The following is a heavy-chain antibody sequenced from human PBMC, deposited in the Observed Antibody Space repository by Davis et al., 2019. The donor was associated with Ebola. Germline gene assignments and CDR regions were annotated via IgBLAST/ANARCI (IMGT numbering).Heavy chain of an antibody. CDR3: AREGRVQGLISAGRDV. V-gene: IGHV1-3*01. Sequence: AASVKVSCKASGYTFNTYAMHWVRQAPGQGLEWMGWINAANGNTRYSQKFQDRVTIPRDRSACTVYMELSSLRSEDTAVYYCAREGRVQGLISAGRDVWGQGTTVTVSS. CDR2: INAANGNT. J-gene: IGHJ6*02. D-gene: IGHD3-10*01. CDR1: GYTFNTYA.